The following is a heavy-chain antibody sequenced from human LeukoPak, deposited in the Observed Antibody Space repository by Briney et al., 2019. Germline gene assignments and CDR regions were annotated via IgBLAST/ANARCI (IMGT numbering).Heavy chain of an antibody. J-gene: IGHJ4*02. CDR3: GRDRHWNQGNFDY. CDR2: INPNNGGT. CDR1: GYTITGYY. V-gene: IGHV1-2*02. Sequence: GASVKVSCKAFGYTITGYYIHWVRQAPGQGLEWMGWINPNNGGTNSAQKFQGGVTMTRDTSIGTAYMELNRLTYDDTAVYYCGRDRHWNQGNFDYWGQGTLVTVSS. D-gene: IGHD1-1*01.